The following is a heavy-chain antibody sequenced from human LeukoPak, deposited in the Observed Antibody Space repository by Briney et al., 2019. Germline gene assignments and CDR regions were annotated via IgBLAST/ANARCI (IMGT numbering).Heavy chain of an antibody. J-gene: IGHJ4*02. Sequence: PGGSLRLSRAASGFTFSSYAMSWVRQAPGKGLEWVSAISGSGGSTYYADSVKGRFTISRDNSKNTLYLEMNSPRAEDTAVYYCAKERERVPAAMVFDYWGQGTLVTVSS. CDR2: ISGSGGST. CDR3: AKERERVPAAMVFDY. D-gene: IGHD2-2*01. V-gene: IGHV3-23*01. CDR1: GFTFSSYA.